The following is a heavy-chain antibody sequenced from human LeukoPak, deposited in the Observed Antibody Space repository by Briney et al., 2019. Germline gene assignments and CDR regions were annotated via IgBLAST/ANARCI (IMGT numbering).Heavy chain of an antibody. J-gene: IGHJ5*01. CDR2: ISWISGSI. CDR1: GFTFDDYA. D-gene: IGHD3-10*01. CDR3: AKGSGSGSYSGVDS. V-gene: IGHV3-9*01. Sequence: GVSLRLSCAASGFTFDDYAMHWVRQAPGKGLEWVSGISWISGSIGYADSVKGRFTISRDNAKNSLYLQMNSLRAEDTALYYCAKGSGSGSYSGVDSWGQGTLVTVSS.